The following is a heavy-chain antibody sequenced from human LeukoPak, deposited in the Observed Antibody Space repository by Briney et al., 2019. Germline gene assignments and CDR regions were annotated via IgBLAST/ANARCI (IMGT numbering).Heavy chain of an antibody. CDR3: ARAQSTSVPYYMDV. CDR1: GGSISSYY. Sequence: PSETLSLTCTVSGGSISSYYWSWIRQPSGKGLEWIGYIYYSGSTNYNPSLKSRVTISVDTSKNQFSLKLSSVTAADTAVYYCARAQSTSVPYYMDVWGKGTTVTVSS. CDR2: IYYSGST. J-gene: IGHJ6*03. V-gene: IGHV4-59*01. D-gene: IGHD2-2*01.